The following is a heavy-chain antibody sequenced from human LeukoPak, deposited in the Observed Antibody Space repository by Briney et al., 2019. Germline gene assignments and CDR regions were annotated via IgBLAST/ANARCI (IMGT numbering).Heavy chain of an antibody. CDR2: IDPSDSYT. CDR3: ARSYSGYDYLDY. J-gene: IGHJ4*02. CDR1: GYSFPSYW. V-gene: IGHV5-10-1*01. D-gene: IGHD5-12*01. Sequence: GESLRISCKGSGYSFPSYWITWVRQMPGKGLEWMGRIDPSDSYTNYSPSFQGHVTISADKSISTAYLQWSSLKASDTAMYYCARSYSGYDYLDYWGQGTLVTVSS.